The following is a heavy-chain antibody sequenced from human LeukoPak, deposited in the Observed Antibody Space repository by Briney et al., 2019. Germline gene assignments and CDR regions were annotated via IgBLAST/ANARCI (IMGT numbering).Heavy chain of an antibody. V-gene: IGHV1-2*02. J-gene: IGHJ4*02. CDR3: ARDIGGATPFDY. CDR2: ISPNSGGA. Sequence: MGWISPNSGGANYAQKFQGRVTMTRDTSISTAYMELSRLRSDDTAVYYCARDIGGATPFDYWGQGTLVTVSS. D-gene: IGHD1-26*01.